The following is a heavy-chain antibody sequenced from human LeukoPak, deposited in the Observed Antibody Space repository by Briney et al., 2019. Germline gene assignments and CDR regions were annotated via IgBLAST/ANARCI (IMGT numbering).Heavy chain of an antibody. CDR2: ISAYNGNT. J-gene: IGHJ4*02. CDR1: GYPFTTYG. D-gene: IGHD2-2*01. V-gene: IGHV1-18*01. Sequence: ASVKVSCKASGYPFTTYGISWVRQAPGQGLEWMGWISAYNGNTNYAQKLQGRVTMTTDTSTSTAYMELRSPRSDDTAVYYCARDHYVVPAAIPFDYWGQGTLVTVSS. CDR3: ARDHYVVPAAIPFDY.